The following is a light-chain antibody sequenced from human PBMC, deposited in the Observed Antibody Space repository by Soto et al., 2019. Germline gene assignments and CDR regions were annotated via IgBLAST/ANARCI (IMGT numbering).Light chain of an antibody. CDR1: QSITSW. J-gene: IGKJ2*01. V-gene: IGKV1-5*03. Sequence: DIPMTQSPSTLSASVGDRVTITCRASQSITSWLAWYQQKPGKAPKLLVYQASSLESGVPSRFSGSGSGTEFTITISTLQPDDFATYYCQQYKSDPYTFGPGTKLEIK. CDR2: QAS. CDR3: QQYKSDPYT.